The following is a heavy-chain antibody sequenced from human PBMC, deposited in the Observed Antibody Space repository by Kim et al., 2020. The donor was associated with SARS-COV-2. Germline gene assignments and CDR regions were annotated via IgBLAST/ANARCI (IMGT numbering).Heavy chain of an antibody. Sequence: SVKVSCKASGGTFSSYAISWVRQAPGQGLEWMGRIIPILGIANYAQKFQGRVTITADKSTSTAYMELSSLRSEDTAVYYCARSDCSSTSCYTRKPYYYMDGWGKGTTVTVSS. V-gene: IGHV1-69*04. CDR3: ARSDCSSTSCYTRKPYYYMDG. J-gene: IGHJ6*03. CDR2: IIPILGIA. CDR1: GGTFSSYA. D-gene: IGHD2-2*02.